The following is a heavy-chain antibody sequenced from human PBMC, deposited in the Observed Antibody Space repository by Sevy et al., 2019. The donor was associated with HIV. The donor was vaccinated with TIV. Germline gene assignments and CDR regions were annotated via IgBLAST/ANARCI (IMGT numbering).Heavy chain of an antibody. CDR3: WASGGYYDSSGYYYDFDY. V-gene: IGHV3-73*01. CDR2: IRSKANSYGT. D-gene: IGHD3-22*01. J-gene: IGHJ4*02. Sequence: GGSLRLSCAASGFTFSGSAMHWVRQASGKGLEWVGRIRSKANSYGTAYAASEKGRFTISRDDSKNTAYLQMNSLKTGDTAVYYCWASGGYYDSSGYYYDFDYWGQGTLVTVSS. CDR1: GFTFSGSA.